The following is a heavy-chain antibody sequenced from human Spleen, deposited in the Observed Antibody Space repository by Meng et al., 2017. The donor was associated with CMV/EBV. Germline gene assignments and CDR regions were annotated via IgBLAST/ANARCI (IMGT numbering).Heavy chain of an antibody. Sequence: GGSLRLSCAASGFTFSSYAMYWVRQAPGKGLEWVAVMSYDGNNKYYADSVKGRFTISRDNSKNTVYLQMNSLRAEDTAVYYCARGGGTIFPGGMNVWGQGTTVTVSS. D-gene: IGHD3-3*01. J-gene: IGHJ6*02. V-gene: IGHV3-30-3*01. CDR1: GFTFSSYA. CDR3: ARGGGTIFPGGMNV. CDR2: MSYDGNNK.